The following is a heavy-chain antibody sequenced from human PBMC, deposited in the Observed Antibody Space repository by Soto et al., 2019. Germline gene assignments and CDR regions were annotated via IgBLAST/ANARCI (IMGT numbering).Heavy chain of an antibody. CDR1: GYTFTDYY. D-gene: IGHD3-22*01. CDR3: AREAPGGIVSRRVRNCFDP. J-gene: IGHJ5*02. Sequence: GASVKVSCKTSGYTFTDYYLHWVRQAPRQGLEWMGWISPYTGGTNYAQKFQGRVTMTRDTSVSTAYMELSRLKSDDAAVYYCAREAPGGIVSRRVRNCFDPWGQGTQVTVSS. CDR2: ISPYTGGT. V-gene: IGHV1-2*02.